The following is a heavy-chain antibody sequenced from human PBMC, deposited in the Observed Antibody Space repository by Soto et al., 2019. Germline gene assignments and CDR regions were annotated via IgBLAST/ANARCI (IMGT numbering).Heavy chain of an antibody. D-gene: IGHD6-19*01. J-gene: IGHJ4*02. CDR2: IYHSGST. Sequence: QVQLQESGPGLVEPSGTLSLTCAVSGGSVSSTNWWSWVRQPPGKGLEWIGEIYHSGSTYYNPSLKSRVTISVDKSKNQFSLRLSSVTAADTAVYFCARDRAVSARGSFDYWDQGTLVTVSS. CDR3: ARDRAVSARGSFDY. V-gene: IGHV4-4*02. CDR1: GGSVSSTNW.